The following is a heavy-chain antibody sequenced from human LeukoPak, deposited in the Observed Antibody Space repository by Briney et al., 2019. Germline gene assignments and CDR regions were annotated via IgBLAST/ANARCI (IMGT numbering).Heavy chain of an antibody. V-gene: IGHV3-66*01. J-gene: IGHJ4*02. CDR3: ARDEVGAPPIDY. Sequence: PGGSLRLSCAASGFTVSSNYMSWVRQAPGKGLEWVSVIYSGGSTYYADSVKGRFTISRDNSKNTLYLQVNSLRAEDTAVYYCARDEVGAPPIDYWGQGSLVTVSS. D-gene: IGHD1-26*01. CDR1: GFTVSSNY. CDR2: IYSGGST.